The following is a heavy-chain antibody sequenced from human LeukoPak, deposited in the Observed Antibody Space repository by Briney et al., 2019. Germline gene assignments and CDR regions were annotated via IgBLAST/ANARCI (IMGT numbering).Heavy chain of an antibody. D-gene: IGHD6-6*01. V-gene: IGHV4-30-2*01. J-gene: IGHJ4*02. CDR2: IYHSGST. Sequence: PSQTLSLTCAVSGGSISSGGYSWSWIRQPPGKGLEWIGYIYHSGSTNYNPSLKSRVTISVDTSKNQFSLKLSSVTAADTAVYYCAGRSSYFDYWGQGTLVTVSS. CDR1: GGSISSGGYS. CDR3: AGRSSYFDY.